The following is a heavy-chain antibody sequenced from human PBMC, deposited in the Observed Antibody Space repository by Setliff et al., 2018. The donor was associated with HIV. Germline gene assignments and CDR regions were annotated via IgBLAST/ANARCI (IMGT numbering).Heavy chain of an antibody. J-gene: IGHJ3*02. CDR2: IKSKTDGGTT. D-gene: IGHD3-22*01. V-gene: IGHV3-15*01. CDR3: TTDIAKGYYDSSGYYTNDAFDI. CDR1: GFTFSNAW. Sequence: GGSLRLSCAASGFTFSNAWMSWVSQAPGKGLEWVGRIKSKTDGGTTDYAAPVKGRFTISRYDSKNTLYLQMNSLKTEDTAVYYCTTDIAKGYYDSSGYYTNDAFDIWGQGAMVTVSS.